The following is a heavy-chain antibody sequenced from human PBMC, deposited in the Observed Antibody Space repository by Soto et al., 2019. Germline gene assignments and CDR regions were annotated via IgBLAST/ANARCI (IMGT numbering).Heavy chain of an antibody. CDR2: IYRSGST. V-gene: IGHV4-39*01. D-gene: IGHD6-19*01. Sequence: TETLSLTCTVSGGSVSSSSYYWGWIRQPPGKGLEGIGSIYRSGSTYYNPSLQSRVTISVDTSKNQFSLRLSSVTAADTAVYLCARQPSGYRSGWYFDYWGQGTLVTVSS. CDR3: ARQPSGYRSGWYFDY. J-gene: IGHJ4*02. CDR1: GGSVSSSSYY.